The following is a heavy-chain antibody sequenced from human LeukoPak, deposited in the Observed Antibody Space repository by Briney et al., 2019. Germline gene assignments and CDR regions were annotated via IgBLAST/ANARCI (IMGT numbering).Heavy chain of an antibody. V-gene: IGHV3-30*04. D-gene: IGHD6-6*01. CDR3: ARDRLAQLVSAFDI. CDR2: ISYDESDK. J-gene: IGHJ3*02. CDR1: GFTFSTYA. Sequence: GGSLRLSCAASGFTFSTYAMHWVRQAPGKGLEWVAVISYDESDKYYADSVKGRFTISRDNSKNTLYLQVNSLRAEDTAVYYCARDRLAQLVSAFDIWGQGTMVTVSS.